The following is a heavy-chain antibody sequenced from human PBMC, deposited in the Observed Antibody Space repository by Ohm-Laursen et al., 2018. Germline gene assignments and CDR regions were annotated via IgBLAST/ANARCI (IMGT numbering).Heavy chain of an antibody. D-gene: IGHD6-19*01. J-gene: IGHJ4*02. CDR2: VSGSGDRT. CDR1: GFTFSSYA. CDR3: GKHRITVGGLVDY. Sequence: GSLRLSCTASGFTFSSYAMSWVRQAPGKGLEWVAAVSGSGDRTYYADSVKGRFTISRDNSKNTLFLHMNSLRAEDTAVYYCGKHRITVGGLVDYWGQGTLVTVSS. V-gene: IGHV3-23*01.